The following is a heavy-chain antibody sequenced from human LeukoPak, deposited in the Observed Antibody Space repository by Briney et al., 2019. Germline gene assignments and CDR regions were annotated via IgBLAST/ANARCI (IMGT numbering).Heavy chain of an antibody. Sequence: SETLSLTCTVSGGSISSSSYYWGWIRQPPGKGLEWIGGIYYSGSTSYNPSLMSLVTISVDTSKNQFSLWLSSVTAADTAVYYCARQSWFGESKDYWGQGTLVTVSS. CDR1: GGSISSSSYY. J-gene: IGHJ4*02. V-gene: IGHV4-39*01. D-gene: IGHD3-10*01. CDR2: IYYSGST. CDR3: ARQSWFGESKDY.